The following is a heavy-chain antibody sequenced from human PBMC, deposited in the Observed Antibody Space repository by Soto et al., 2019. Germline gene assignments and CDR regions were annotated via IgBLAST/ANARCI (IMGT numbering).Heavy chain of an antibody. V-gene: IGHV1-46*01. CDR1: GYTFTGYY. CDR3: ARGIVVVPAAIRGSWFDP. Sequence: GPSVKVSCKASGYTFTGYYMHWVRQAPGQGLEWMGIINPSGGSTSYAQKFQGRVTMTRDTSTSTVYMELSSLRSEDTAVYYCARGIVVVPAAIRGSWFDPWGQGTLVTVSS. J-gene: IGHJ5*02. D-gene: IGHD2-2*02. CDR2: INPSGGST.